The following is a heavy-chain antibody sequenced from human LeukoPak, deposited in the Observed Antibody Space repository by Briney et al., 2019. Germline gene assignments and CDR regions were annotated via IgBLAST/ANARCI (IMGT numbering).Heavy chain of an antibody. Sequence: ASVKVSCKASVYTFSSYYMHWVRQAPGQGLEWMGIVNPSGGGTSYAQKFQGRVTMTSDTSTSTVFMQLSSLRSEDTAVYYCARGPPGRVYDTSKRALFDPWGQGTLVTVSS. J-gene: IGHJ5*02. CDR2: VNPSGGGT. V-gene: IGHV1-46*01. D-gene: IGHD3-22*01. CDR1: VYTFSSYY. CDR3: ARGPPGRVYDTSKRALFDP.